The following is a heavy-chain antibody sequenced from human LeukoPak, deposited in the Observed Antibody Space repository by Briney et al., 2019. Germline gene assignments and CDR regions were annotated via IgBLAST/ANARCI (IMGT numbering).Heavy chain of an antibody. V-gene: IGHV3-48*01. J-gene: IGHJ4*02. CDR3: ARSGSYSEFDF. CDR2: ISSSFSPT. CDR1: GFTFSSYS. Sequence: PGGSLRLSCAASGFTFSSYSMNWVRQAPGRGLEWVSYISSSFSPTYYADSVKGRFTVSRDNARNSLYLQMNSLRAEDTAVYYCARSGSYSEFDFWGQGTLVTVSS. D-gene: IGHD1-26*01.